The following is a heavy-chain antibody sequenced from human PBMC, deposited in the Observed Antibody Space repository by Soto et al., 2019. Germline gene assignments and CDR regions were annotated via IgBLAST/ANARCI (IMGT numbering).Heavy chain of an antibody. CDR2: IYYSGST. D-gene: IGHD6-6*01. V-gene: IGHV4-61*01. J-gene: IGHJ5*02. Sequence: PSETLSLTCTVSGGSVSSGSYYWSWIRQPPGKGLEWIGYIYYSGSTNYNPSLKSRVTISVDTSKNQFSLKLSSVTAADTAVYYYAREGSSSSENWFDPWGQGTLVTVSS. CDR3: AREGSSSSENWFDP. CDR1: GGSVSSGSYY.